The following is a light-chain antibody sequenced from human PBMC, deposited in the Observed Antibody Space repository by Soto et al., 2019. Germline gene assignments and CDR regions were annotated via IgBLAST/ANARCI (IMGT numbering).Light chain of an antibody. V-gene: IGKV3-15*01. CDR1: QTVGGS. Sequence: EIVMTQSPATLSVSPGESATLSCTASQTVGGSVAWYRQRPGQAPRLLIFDASSRPTGTPARFSGSGSGTEFTLTIGNLQSEDFALYYCQQYNKSWTCGQGTKVDFK. CDR2: DAS. J-gene: IGKJ1*01. CDR3: QQYNKSWT.